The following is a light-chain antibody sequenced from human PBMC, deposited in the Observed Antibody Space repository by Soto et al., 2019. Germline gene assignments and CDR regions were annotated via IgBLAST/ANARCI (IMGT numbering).Light chain of an antibody. CDR2: GAS. V-gene: IGKV3-20*01. CDR3: QQYGISPLMYT. J-gene: IGKJ2*01. CDR1: QSVSNNY. Sequence: EIVLMQSPGTLSLSPGERATLSCRASQSVSNNYLAWYQQKPGQAPRLLIYGASARATGVPARFSGSGCGTDFTLTITRLEPEDFAVYYCQQYGISPLMYTFGQGTKLGVK.